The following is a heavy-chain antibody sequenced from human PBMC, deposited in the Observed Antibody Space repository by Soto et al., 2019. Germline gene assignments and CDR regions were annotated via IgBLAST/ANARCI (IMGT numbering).Heavy chain of an antibody. D-gene: IGHD3-10*01. CDR2: ISSSSSYI. Sequence: GGSLRLSCAASGFTFSSYSMNWVRQAPGKGLEWVSSISSSSSYIYYADSVKGRFTISRDNAKNSLYLQMNSLRAEDTAVYYCARADYGSGSYYSFGYYYYYMDVWGKGTTVTVSS. J-gene: IGHJ6*03. CDR3: ARADYGSGSYYSFGYYYYYMDV. CDR1: GFTFSSYS. V-gene: IGHV3-21*01.